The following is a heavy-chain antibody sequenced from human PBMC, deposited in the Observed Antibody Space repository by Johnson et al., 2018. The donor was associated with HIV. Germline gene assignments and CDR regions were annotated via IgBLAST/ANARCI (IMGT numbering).Heavy chain of an antibody. CDR3: TRVSSTSWALDS. CDR1: GFTVSSNY. J-gene: IGHJ3*02. Sequence: VQLVESGGGLIQPGGSLRLSCAASGFTVSSNYMGWVRQAPGKGLEWVSVLYSGGSTYYSDSVMGRFTISRDTSKNTLYLQMNSLRGDDTAVYYCTRVSSTSWALDSWGQGTLVTVSS. CDR2: LYSGGST. V-gene: IGHV3-53*01. D-gene: IGHD2-15*01.